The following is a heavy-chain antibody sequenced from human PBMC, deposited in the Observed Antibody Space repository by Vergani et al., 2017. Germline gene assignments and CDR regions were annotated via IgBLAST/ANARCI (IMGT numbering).Heavy chain of an antibody. CDR1: GFTVSSNY. Sequence: EVQLVESGGGLVQPGGSLRLSCAASGFTVSSNYMSWVRQAPGKGLEWVSVIYSGGSTYYADSVKGRFTISRHNSKNTLYLQLNSLRAEDTAVYYCARDLRLMYNRFDPWGQGTLVTVSS. CDR2: IYSGGST. V-gene: IGHV3-53*04. CDR3: ARDLRLMYNRFDP. D-gene: IGHD3-16*01. J-gene: IGHJ5*02.